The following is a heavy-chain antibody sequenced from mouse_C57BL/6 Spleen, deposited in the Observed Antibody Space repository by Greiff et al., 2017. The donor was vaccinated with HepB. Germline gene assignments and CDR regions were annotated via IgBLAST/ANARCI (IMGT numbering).Heavy chain of an antibody. D-gene: IGHD4-1*01. J-gene: IGHJ4*01. CDR3: AREGYWGGDCAMDY. V-gene: IGHV1-81*01. CDR2: IYPRSGNT. Sequence: VQLQESGAELARPGASVKLSCKASGYTFTSYGISWVKQRTGQGLEWIGEIYPRSGNTYYKEKFKGKATLTADKSSSTAYMELRSLTSEDSAVYFGAREGYWGGDCAMDYWGQGTSVTVSS. CDR1: GYTFTSYG.